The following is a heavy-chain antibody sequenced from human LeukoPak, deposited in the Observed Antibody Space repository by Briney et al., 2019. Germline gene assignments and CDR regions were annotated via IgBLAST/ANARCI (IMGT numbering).Heavy chain of an antibody. CDR2: ISGSGGST. CDR1: GFTFSSYA. V-gene: IGHV3-23*01. J-gene: IGHJ5*02. D-gene: IGHD4-23*01. CDR3: ARANDYGGSNNWFDP. Sequence: GGSLRLSCAASGFTFSSYAMSWVRQAPGKGLEWVSAISGSGGSTYYADSVKGRFTISRDNSKNTLYLQMNSLRAEDTAVYYCARANDYGGSNNWFDPWGQGTLVTVSS.